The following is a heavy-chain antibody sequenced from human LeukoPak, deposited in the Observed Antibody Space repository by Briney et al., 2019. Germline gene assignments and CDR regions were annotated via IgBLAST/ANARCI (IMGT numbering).Heavy chain of an antibody. J-gene: IGHJ4*02. CDR3: SKSRSPYGDPPPSIGS. V-gene: IGHV3-30*18. CDR1: GFTFSSYG. D-gene: IGHD4-17*01. CDR2: ISFDGSNE. Sequence: PGGSLRLSCAASGFTFSSYGMHWVRQAPGKGLEWVASISFDGSNEYYADSVKGRFTISRDNSKITMFLQMNSLSVEDTSIYYCSKSRSPYGDPPPSIGSWGQGTLVTVSS.